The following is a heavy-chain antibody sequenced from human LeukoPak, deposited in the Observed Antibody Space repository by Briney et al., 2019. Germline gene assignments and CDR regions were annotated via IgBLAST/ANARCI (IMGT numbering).Heavy chain of an antibody. J-gene: IGHJ4*02. D-gene: IGHD6-6*01. CDR1: GYTFTSYG. V-gene: IGHV3-7*01. Sequence: SCKASGYTFTSYGISWVRQAPGKGLEWVANVKQDGSEKYYVDSVKGRFTISRDNAKNSLYLQMNSLRAEDTAVYYCSRQLARGWYLDYWGQGTLVTVSS. CDR2: VKQDGSEK. CDR3: SRQLARGWYLDY.